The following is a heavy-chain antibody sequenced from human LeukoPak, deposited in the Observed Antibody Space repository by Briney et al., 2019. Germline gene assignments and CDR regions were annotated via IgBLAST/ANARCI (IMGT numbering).Heavy chain of an antibody. CDR2: ISSSSSYI. Sequence: GGSLRLSCAASGFTFSSYSMNWVRQAPGKGLEWVSSISSSSSYIYYADSVKGRFTISRDNAKNSLYLQVNSLRAEDTAVYYCAREIAAAVNYYFDYWGQGTLVTVSS. J-gene: IGHJ4*02. V-gene: IGHV3-21*01. D-gene: IGHD6-13*01. CDR3: AREIAAAVNYYFDY. CDR1: GFTFSSYS.